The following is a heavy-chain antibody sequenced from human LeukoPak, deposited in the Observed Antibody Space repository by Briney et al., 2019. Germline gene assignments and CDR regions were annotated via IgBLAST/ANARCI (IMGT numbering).Heavy chain of an antibody. D-gene: IGHD4-17*01. Sequence: PSETLSLTCTVSGGSISSGDYYWSWIRQPPGKGPEWIGYIYYSGSTYYNPSLKSRVTISVDTSKNQFSLKLSSVTAADTAVYYCARGGAVTPFDYWGQGTLVTVSS. CDR3: ARGGAVTPFDY. J-gene: IGHJ4*02. CDR2: IYYSGST. V-gene: IGHV4-30-4*01. CDR1: GGSISSGDYY.